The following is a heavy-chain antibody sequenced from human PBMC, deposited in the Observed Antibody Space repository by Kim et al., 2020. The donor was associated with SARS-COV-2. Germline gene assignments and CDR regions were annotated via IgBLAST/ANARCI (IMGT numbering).Heavy chain of an antibody. Sequence: SCAASGFTFSDYYTSWTRQAPGKGLVWVSYISSSGSTIYYADSVKGRFTISRDNAKNSLYLQMNSLRAEDTAVYYCASSRRRQDYWGQGTLVTVSS. J-gene: IGHJ4*02. CDR2: ISSSGSTI. V-gene: IGHV3-11*04. CDR1: GFTFSDYY. CDR3: ASSRRRQDY.